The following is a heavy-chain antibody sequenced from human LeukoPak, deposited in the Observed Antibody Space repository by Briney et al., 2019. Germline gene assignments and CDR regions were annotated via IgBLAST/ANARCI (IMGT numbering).Heavy chain of an antibody. CDR2: IWCDGSNK. J-gene: IGHJ4*02. CDR3: ARDVRRFPDY. V-gene: IGHV3-33*01. CDR1: GFTFSSYG. D-gene: IGHD3-10*01. Sequence: GGSLRLSCAASGFTFSSYGMHWVRQAPGKGLEWVGVIWCDGSNKYYADSVKGRFSISRDNSKNTLYLQMNSLRAEDTAVYYCARDVRRFPDYWGQGTLVTVSS.